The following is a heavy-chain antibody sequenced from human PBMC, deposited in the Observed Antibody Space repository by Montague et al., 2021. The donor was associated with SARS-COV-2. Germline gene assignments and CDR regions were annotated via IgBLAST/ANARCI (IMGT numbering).Heavy chain of an antibody. Sequence: SLRLFCAVSGFTFSSYAFHWVRQAPGKGLDWVAVISYDGTNKYYADSVKGRFTISRDNSKNTLYLQMNSLRPDDSAMYYCARDRGEYSGSPHYYFDYWGQGTLVTVSS. D-gene: IGHD1-26*01. CDR3: ARDRGEYSGSPHYYFDY. CDR2: ISYDGTNK. V-gene: IGHV3-30-3*01. CDR1: GFTFSSYA. J-gene: IGHJ4*02.